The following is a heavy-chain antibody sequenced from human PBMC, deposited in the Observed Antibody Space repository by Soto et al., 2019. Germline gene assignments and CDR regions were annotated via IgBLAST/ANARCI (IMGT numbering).Heavy chain of an antibody. CDR2: ISGSGGST. V-gene: IGHV3-23*01. CDR3: ARVGNDFWSGTGPYYYMDV. CDR1: GFTLCSHS. Sequence: GAPRRSSCAPGFTLCSHSLSWGPPGPGEGGGWVSAISGSGGSTYYADSVKGRFTISRDISQNMLYLQMSSLRADDTAVYYCARVGNDFWSGTGPYYYMDVWGKGTTVTVSS. J-gene: IGHJ6*03. D-gene: IGHD3-3*01.